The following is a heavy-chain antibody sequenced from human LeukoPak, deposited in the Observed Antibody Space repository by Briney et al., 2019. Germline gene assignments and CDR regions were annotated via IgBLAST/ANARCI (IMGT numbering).Heavy chain of an antibody. D-gene: IGHD5-24*01. J-gene: IGHJ3*02. Sequence: GESLKISCKGSGYRFSNYWITWVRQMPGKGLEWMGIIYPGDSDTRYSPSFQGQVTISADKSISTAYLQWSSLKASDTAMYYCARVVMATPRAFDIWGQGTMVTVSS. CDR2: IYPGDSDT. V-gene: IGHV5-51*01. CDR3: ARVVMATPRAFDI. CDR1: GYRFSNYW.